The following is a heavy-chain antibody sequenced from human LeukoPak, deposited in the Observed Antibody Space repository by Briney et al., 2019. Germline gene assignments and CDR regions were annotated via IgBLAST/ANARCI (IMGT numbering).Heavy chain of an antibody. Sequence: PGGSLRLSCAASGFTLGSYTMNWVRQAPGKGVEWVSYISTSSSAIYYADSVKGRFIISRDNARNSLYLQMNSLRDEDTAVYYCARDNSGGNSGMDYWGQGTLVAVSS. V-gene: IGHV3-48*02. CDR1: GFTLGSYT. CDR2: ISTSSSAI. D-gene: IGHD4-23*01. J-gene: IGHJ4*02. CDR3: ARDNSGGNSGMDY.